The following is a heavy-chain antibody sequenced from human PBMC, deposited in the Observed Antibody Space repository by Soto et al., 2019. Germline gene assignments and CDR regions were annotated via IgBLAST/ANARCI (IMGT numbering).Heavy chain of an antibody. D-gene: IGHD3-16*01. CDR2: ISYDGSRE. CDR1: GFTFSSYG. CDR3: AKDRVESGLGEIDY. J-gene: IGHJ4*02. Sequence: QVQLVESGGGVVQPGRSLRLSCAASGFTFSSYGMHWVRQAPGKGLEWVAIISYDGSREYYLDSVKGRFTISRDNPKNTLYLQMDSLRAEDTAVYYCAKDRVESGLGEIDYWGQGTLVSVSS. V-gene: IGHV3-30*18.